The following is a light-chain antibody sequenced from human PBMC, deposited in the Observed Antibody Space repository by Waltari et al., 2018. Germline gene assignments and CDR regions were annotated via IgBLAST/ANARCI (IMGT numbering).Light chain of an antibody. Sequence: EIVLTQAPGRLSLDEGERGRLSCRASQSVRSTYLALYQQRPGQAHRLLISGASSRAPGIPPLFPFCGSGPYFTLPLRRLPPQDFALYYCQLSFLSPLFSFGPGTTVD. V-gene: IGKV3-20*01. CDR1: QSVRSTY. CDR2: GAS. J-gene: IGKJ3*01. CDR3: QLSFLSPLFS.